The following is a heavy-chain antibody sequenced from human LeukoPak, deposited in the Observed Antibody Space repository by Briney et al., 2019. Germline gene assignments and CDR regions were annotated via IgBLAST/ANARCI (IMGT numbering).Heavy chain of an antibody. CDR3: VSLPGYSSSWSPI. V-gene: IGHV3-30*03. D-gene: IGHD6-13*01. J-gene: IGHJ3*02. CDR1: GFIFSSHG. Sequence: PGRSLRLSCAASGFIFSSHGMHWVRQTPGKGLEWVAVISFDGSKKYYADSVKGRFTISRDNSENTLYLHINSLRAEDTAVYFCVSLPGYSSSWSPIWGQGTMVTVSS. CDR2: ISFDGSKK.